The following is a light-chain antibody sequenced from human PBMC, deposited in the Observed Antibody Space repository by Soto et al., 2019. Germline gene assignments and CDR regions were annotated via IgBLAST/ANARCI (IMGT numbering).Light chain of an antibody. Sequence: DIQITQSPSTLSASVGDRVTIICRASQSISNWLAWYQQKAGKAPKLLIYKASSLESGVPSRFSGSGSGTEFTLTISRLQPDDFATYYCLQYNNYWTFGQGTKVDIK. CDR1: QSISNW. CDR2: KAS. V-gene: IGKV1-5*03. J-gene: IGKJ1*01. CDR3: LQYNNYWT.